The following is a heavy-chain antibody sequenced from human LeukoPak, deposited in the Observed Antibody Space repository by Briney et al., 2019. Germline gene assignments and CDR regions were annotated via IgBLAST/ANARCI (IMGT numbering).Heavy chain of an antibody. CDR2: IYYSGST. D-gene: IGHD3-16*01. Sequence: PSETLSLTCAVYGGSFSYYYWSWVRQPPGKGLEWIGYIYYSGSTNYNPSLKSRVTISVDTSKNQFSLKLSSVTAADTAVYYCARLRVSDAFDIWGQGTMVTVSS. V-gene: IGHV4-59*01. CDR3: ARLRVSDAFDI. CDR1: GGSFSYYY. J-gene: IGHJ3*02.